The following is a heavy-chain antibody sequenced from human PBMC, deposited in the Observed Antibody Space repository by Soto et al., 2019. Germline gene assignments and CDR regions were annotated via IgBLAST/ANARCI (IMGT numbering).Heavy chain of an antibody. J-gene: IGHJ4*02. V-gene: IGHV4-39*01. Sequence: SEPLSLTCTVSGGSISSSGYYWGWIRQPPGKGLEWIGSINYGGSPYYNPSLKSRVTISVDTSKNQFSLKLSSVTAADTAVYYCARLPHYGDPKAGIWGRGTLVT. CDR3: ARLPHYGDPKAGI. D-gene: IGHD4-17*01. CDR1: GGSISSSGYY. CDR2: INYGGSP.